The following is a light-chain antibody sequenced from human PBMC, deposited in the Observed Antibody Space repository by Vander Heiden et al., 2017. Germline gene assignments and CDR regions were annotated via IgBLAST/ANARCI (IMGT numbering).Light chain of an antibody. CDR2: WAS. V-gene: IGKV4-1*01. CDR3: HQYYTTPRT. J-gene: IGKJ1*01. Sequence: DIVMTQSTDSLSVSLGERATINFKSSQSVLKNSNKKNYLSWYQVKPGQPPKLLIYWASTRESGVPDRFSGSESGTDFSLTISSLQAEDVAVYYCHQYYTTPRTFGQGTKLEI. CDR1: QSVLKNSNKKNY.